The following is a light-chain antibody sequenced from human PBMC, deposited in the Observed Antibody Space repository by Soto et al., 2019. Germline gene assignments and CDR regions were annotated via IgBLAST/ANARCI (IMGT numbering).Light chain of an antibody. CDR2: DAS. V-gene: IGKV3D-20*02. CDR1: QSVRNNY. Sequence: EIVLTQSPGTLSLSTGERAILSCRASQSVRNNYLAWYQQKPGQAPRLLIYDASSRATGIPDRSSGGGSGTEFTLTISGLQSEDFAFYYCQQYNDWPRTFGQGTKVDIK. J-gene: IGKJ1*01. CDR3: QQYNDWPRT.